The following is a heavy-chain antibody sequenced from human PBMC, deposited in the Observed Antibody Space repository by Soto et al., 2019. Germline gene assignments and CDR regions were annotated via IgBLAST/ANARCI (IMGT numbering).Heavy chain of an antibody. Sequence: GGSLRLSCAASGFTFDDYAMHWVRQAPGKGLEWVSGMSWNSVVIGYADSVRGRFTISRDNTKKFLYLQMNSLRPEDTALYYCAKDSTAATGTAFDSWGQGTQVTVSS. CDR3: AKDSTAATGTAFDS. D-gene: IGHD6-13*01. V-gene: IGHV3-9*01. CDR1: GFTFDDYA. CDR2: MSWNSVVI. J-gene: IGHJ5*01.